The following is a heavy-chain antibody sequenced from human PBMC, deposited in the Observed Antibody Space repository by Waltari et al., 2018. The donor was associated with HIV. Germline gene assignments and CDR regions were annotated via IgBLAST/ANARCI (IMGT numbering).Heavy chain of an antibody. D-gene: IGHD1-26*01. CDR1: GFTFSIYW. CDR3: AEDSGSYWGAHNWSDP. CDR2: IKQDGSEK. V-gene: IGHV3-7*01. J-gene: IGHJ5*02. Sequence: EVQLVESGGGLVQPGGSLRLSCAASGFTFSIYWMSWLRQAPGNGLEWVANIKQDGSEKHYANSVRGRFTISRDNTKNSLYLQMNSLRAEDTAVYYCAEDSGSYWGAHNWSDPWGQGTLVTVSS.